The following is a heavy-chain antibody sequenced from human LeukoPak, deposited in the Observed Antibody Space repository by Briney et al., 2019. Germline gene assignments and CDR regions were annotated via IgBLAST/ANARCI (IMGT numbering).Heavy chain of an antibody. J-gene: IGHJ3*02. Sequence: GASVKVSCKASGGTFSSYAISWVRQAPGQGLEWMGGIIPIFGTANYAQKFQGRVTITTDESTSTAYMELSSLRSEDTAVYYCARGARRYQLLDAFDIWGQGTMVTVSS. V-gene: IGHV1-69*05. CDR3: ARGARRYQLLDAFDI. CDR1: GGTFSSYA. D-gene: IGHD2-2*01. CDR2: IIPIFGTA.